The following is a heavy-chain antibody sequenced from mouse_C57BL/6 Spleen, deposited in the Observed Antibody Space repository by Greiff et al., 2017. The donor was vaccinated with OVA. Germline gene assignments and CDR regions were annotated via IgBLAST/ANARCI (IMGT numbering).Heavy chain of an antibody. D-gene: IGHD1-2*01. V-gene: IGHV5-12*01. CDR3: ARRLDWYFDV. Sequence: EVQVVESGGGLVQPGGSLKLSCAASGFTFSDYYMYWVRQTPEKRLEWVAYISNGGGSTYYPDTVKGRSTISRDNAKNTLYLQMSRLKSEDTAMYYCARRLDWYFDVWGTGTTVTVSS. J-gene: IGHJ1*03. CDR1: GFTFSDYY. CDR2: ISNGGGST.